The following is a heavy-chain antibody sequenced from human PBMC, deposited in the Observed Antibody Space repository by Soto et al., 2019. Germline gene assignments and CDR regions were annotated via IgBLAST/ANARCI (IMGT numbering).Heavy chain of an antibody. J-gene: IGHJ5*02. CDR3: ARHKWGAAAGSRFVWFDP. Sequence: SETLSLTCTVSGGSISSYYWSWIRQPPGKGLEWIGYIYYSGSTNYNPSLKSRVTISVDTSKNQFSLKLSSVTAADTAVYYCARHKWGAAAGSRFVWFDPWGQGTLVTVSS. D-gene: IGHD6-13*01. V-gene: IGHV4-59*08. CDR1: GGSISSYY. CDR2: IYYSGST.